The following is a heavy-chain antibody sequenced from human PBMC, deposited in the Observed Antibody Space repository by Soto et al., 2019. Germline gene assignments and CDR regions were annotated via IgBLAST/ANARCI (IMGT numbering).Heavy chain of an antibody. V-gene: IGHV3-30-3*01. Sequence: SGGSLRLSCAASGFTFSSYAMHWVRQDPGKGLEWVAVISYDGSNKYYVDSVKGRFTISRDNSKNTLYLQMNSLRAEDTAVYYCARSVYQLHRSFMDVWGQGTTVTVSS. CDR3: ARSVYQLHRSFMDV. CDR1: GFTFSSYA. CDR2: ISYDGSNK. D-gene: IGHD2-2*01. J-gene: IGHJ6*02.